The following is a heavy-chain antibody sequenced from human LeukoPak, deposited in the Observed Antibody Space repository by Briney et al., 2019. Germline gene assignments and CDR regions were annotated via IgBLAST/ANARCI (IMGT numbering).Heavy chain of an antibody. V-gene: IGHV3-23*01. CDR2: ISGSGGST. CDR1: GFTFSSYA. CDR3: AKGSSGYGGYMGYDY. D-gene: IGHD5-12*01. J-gene: IGHJ4*02. Sequence: GGPLRLSCAASGFTFSSYAMSWVRQAPGKGLEWVSAISGSGGSTYYADSVKGRFTISRDNSRNTLYLQMNSLRAEDTAVYYCAKGSSGYGGYMGYDYWGQGTLVTVSS.